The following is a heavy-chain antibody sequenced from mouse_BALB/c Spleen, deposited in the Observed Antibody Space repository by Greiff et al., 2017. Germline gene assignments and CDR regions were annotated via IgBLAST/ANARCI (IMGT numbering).Heavy chain of an antibody. J-gene: IGHJ4*01. CDR3: TRLTRDAMDY. Sequence: DVKLVESGGGLVQPGGSRKLSCAASGFTFSSFGMHWVRQAPEKGLEWVAYISSGTSTIYYADTVKGLFTFSTDNPKNTLFLQMTSLRSEDTAMYDCTRLTRDAMDYWGQGTSVTVAS. V-gene: IGHV5-17*02. CDR2: ISSGTSTI. CDR1: GFTFSSFG.